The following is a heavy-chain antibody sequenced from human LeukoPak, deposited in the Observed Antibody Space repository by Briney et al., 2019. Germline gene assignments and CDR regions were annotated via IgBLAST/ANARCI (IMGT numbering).Heavy chain of an antibody. Sequence: PGGSLRLSCAASGFTFSSYAMSWVRQAPGKGLEWVSAISGSGGSTYYADSVKGRFTISRDNSKNTLYLQMNSLSAEDTAVYYCAKDSSGWFVYQKHHDAFDIWGQGTMVTVSS. CDR2: ISGSGGST. CDR3: AKDSSGWFVYQKHHDAFDI. D-gene: IGHD6-19*01. CDR1: GFTFSSYA. V-gene: IGHV3-23*01. J-gene: IGHJ3*02.